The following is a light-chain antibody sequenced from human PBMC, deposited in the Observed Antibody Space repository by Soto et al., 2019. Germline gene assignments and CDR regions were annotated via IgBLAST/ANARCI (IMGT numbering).Light chain of an antibody. CDR1: QSVSSPY. CDR2: GAS. V-gene: IGKV3-20*01. Sequence: EIVLTQSPGTLSLSPGERATLSCRASQSVSSPYLAWYQQKPGQAPRLLIYGASSRATGIPDRFSGSGSGTDFTLTIIRLEPEDLAVYYCQRYDISPFPFGQGTKLEIK. CDR3: QRYDISPFP. J-gene: IGKJ2*01.